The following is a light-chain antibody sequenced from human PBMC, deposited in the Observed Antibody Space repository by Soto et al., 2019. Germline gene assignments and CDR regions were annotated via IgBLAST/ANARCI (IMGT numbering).Light chain of an antibody. J-gene: IGLJ1*01. CDR3: CSFSTSGTHV. CDR1: SSDVGTYDY. Sequence: QSVLTQPASVSGSPGQSITISCTGNSSDVGTYDYVSWHQQHPGKAPKLIIYDVNNRPSGVSSRFSGSKSGNTASLTISGLQAEDEADYYCCSFSTSGTHVFGTGTKLTVL. CDR2: DVN. V-gene: IGLV2-14*01.